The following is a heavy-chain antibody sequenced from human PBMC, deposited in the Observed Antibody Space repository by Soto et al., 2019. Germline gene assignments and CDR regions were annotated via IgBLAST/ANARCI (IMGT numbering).Heavy chain of an antibody. D-gene: IGHD3-10*01. V-gene: IGHV1-18*01. Sequence: QVLLVQSGAEVKEPGTSVRVSCKASGYTFTTYGIAWVRQAPGQGPEWMGWISVYNGNTNSAEKVRGRLTMTTDRYTNTAYMDLRSLRSDDTAVYYCARDLERESPHQNMDVWGQGTTVTVSS. CDR3: ARDLERESPHQNMDV. J-gene: IGHJ6*02. CDR1: GYTFTTYG. CDR2: ISVYNGNT.